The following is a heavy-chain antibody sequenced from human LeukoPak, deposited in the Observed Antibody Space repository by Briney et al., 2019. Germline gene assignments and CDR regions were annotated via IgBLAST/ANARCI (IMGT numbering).Heavy chain of an antibody. CDR2: INSDGSST. CDR1: GFTFSSYW. CDR3: GRGPSIMINFGGVNRGELDH. D-gene: IGHD3-16*01. V-gene: IGHV3-74*01. Sequence: GGSLRLSCAASGFTFSSYWMHWVRHAPGKGLVWVSRINSDGSSTSYADSVKGRFTISRDNAKNTLYLQMNSLRAEDTAVYYCGRGPSIMINFGGVNRGELDHWGQGTLVNGPS. J-gene: IGHJ4*02.